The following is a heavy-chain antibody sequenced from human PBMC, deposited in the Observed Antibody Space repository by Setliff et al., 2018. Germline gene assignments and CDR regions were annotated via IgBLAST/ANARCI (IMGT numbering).Heavy chain of an antibody. CDR1: GGSVNDYY. CDR2: VYSGGSP. D-gene: IGHD4-17*01. CDR3: ARLPRTVTHFDY. J-gene: IGHJ4*02. Sequence: SETLSLTCSVSGGSVNDYYWSWIRQPPGRGLDWIGYVYSGGSPNYSPSFKSRVTMSIDTSKNQFSLKLKSVTAADTAVYFCARLPRTVTHFDYWGQGALVTVSS. V-gene: IGHV4-59*02.